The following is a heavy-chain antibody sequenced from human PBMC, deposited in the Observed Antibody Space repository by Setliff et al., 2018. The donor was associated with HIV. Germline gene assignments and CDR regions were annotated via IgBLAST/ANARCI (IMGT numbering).Heavy chain of an antibody. CDR1: GYTFTGYY. V-gene: IGHV1-2*06. CDR2: INPNSGGT. CDR3: ARAIPGYSFGYDYFDY. J-gene: IGHJ4*02. Sequence: RASVKVSCKASGYTFTGYYMHWVRQAPGQGLEWMGRINPNSGGTNHAQKFQGRVTMTRDTSSSTAYMELSRLRSDDTAVYYCARAIPGYSFGYDYFDYWGQGTLVTVSS. D-gene: IGHD5-18*01.